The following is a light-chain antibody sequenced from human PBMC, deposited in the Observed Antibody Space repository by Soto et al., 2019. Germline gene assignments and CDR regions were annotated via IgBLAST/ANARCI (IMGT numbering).Light chain of an antibody. J-gene: IGLJ2*01. CDR3: QVWDSSSDHVI. CDR2: DVS. CDR1: VIGSIS. Sequence: SYELTQPPSVSVAPGQTASITCGETVIGSISVHWYQQKPGQAPGLVVFDVSDRPSGIPERFSGSNSRNTATLTISRVEAGDEADYYCQVWDSSSDHVIFGGGTKLTVL. V-gene: IGLV3-21*02.